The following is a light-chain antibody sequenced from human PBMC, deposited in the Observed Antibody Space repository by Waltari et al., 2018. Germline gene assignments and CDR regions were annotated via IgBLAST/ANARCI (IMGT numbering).Light chain of an antibody. CDR3: QQYYNAPLT. J-gene: IGKJ4*01. Sequence: DIVMTQSPDSLAVSLGERATINCKSSQSLLYRSSNRNALAWYQQKPGQPPKLLFFWAATRESGAPDRFSVSGSGTDFTLTISSLQAEDVAVYYCQQYYNAPLTFGGGTKVEIK. CDR1: QSLLYRSSNRNA. V-gene: IGKV4-1*01. CDR2: WAA.